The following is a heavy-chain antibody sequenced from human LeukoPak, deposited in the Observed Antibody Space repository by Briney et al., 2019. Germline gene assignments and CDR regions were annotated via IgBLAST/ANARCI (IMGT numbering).Heavy chain of an antibody. CDR2: IYYSGST. D-gene: IGHD1-26*01. CDR1: GGSVSSGSYY. J-gene: IGHJ4*02. CDR3: ARSYRDPNFDY. V-gene: IGHV4-61*01. Sequence: SETLSLTCTVSGGSVSSGSYYWSWVRQPPGKGLEWIGYIYYSGSTNYNPSLKSRVTISVDTSKNQFSLKLSSVTAADTAVYYCARSYRDPNFDYWGQGTLVTVSS.